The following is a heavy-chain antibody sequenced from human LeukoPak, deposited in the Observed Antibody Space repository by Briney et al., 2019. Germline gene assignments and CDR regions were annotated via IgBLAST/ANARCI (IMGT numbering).Heavy chain of an antibody. CDR2: ISSSSSTI. V-gene: IGHV3-48*01. J-gene: IGHJ6*03. CDR3: AKGDYYMDV. CDR1: GFTFSSYS. Sequence: GGSLRLSCAASGFTFSSYSMNWVRQAPGKGLEWVSYISSSSSTIYYADSVKGRFTISRDNSKNTLYLQMNSLRAEDTAVYYCAKGDYYMDVWGKGTTVTVSS.